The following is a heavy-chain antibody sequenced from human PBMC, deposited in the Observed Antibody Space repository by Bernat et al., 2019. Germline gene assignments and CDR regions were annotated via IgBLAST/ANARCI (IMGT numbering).Heavy chain of an antibody. V-gene: IGHV3-30*18. D-gene: IGHD3-10*01. CDR2: ISYDGSNK. Sequence: QVQLVESGGGVVQPGRSLRLSCAASGFTFSSYGMHWVRQAPGKGLEWVAVISYDGSNKYYADSVKGRFTISRDNSKNTLYLQMNSLRAEDTAVYYCAKDGGRGDNDYWGQGTLVTVSS. J-gene: IGHJ4*02. CDR1: GFTFSSYG. CDR3: AKDGGRGDNDY.